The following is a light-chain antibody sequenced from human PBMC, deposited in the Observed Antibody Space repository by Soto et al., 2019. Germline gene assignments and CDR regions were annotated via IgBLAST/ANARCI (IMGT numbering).Light chain of an antibody. CDR1: QTSSRY. V-gene: IGKV1-39*01. CDR2: TAS. Sequence: MLVTQLQPVFLSFLLVIVTITCRANQTSSRYLHWYKHKPGEAPKLLIFTASILRSGVPSRFSGSGSGTDFTLTISSLQPEDFATYYCQQSYSTPGTCGQGTKVDI. J-gene: IGKJ1*01. CDR3: QQSYSTPGT.